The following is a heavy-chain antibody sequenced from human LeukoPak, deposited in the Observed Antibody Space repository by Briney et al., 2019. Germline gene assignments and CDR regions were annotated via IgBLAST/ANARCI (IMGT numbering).Heavy chain of an antibody. V-gene: IGHV1-8*03. D-gene: IGHD6-19*01. CDR2: MNPNSGYA. Sequence: ASVKVSCKTSGYTFTTYDINWVRQATGQGLEWMGWMNPNSGYAGYAQKFQGRVTITRDTSISTAYMELSSLRSEDTAVYYCARVAGSIDYWGQGTLVTVSS. J-gene: IGHJ4*02. CDR3: ARVAGSIDY. CDR1: GYTFTTYD.